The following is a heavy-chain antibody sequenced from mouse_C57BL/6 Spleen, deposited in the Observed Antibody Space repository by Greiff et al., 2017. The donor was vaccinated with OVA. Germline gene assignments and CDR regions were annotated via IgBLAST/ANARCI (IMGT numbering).Heavy chain of an antibody. CDR2: IYPRSGNT. J-gene: IGHJ3*01. CDR3: VPESSGYVGFAY. V-gene: IGHV1-81*01. D-gene: IGHD3-2*02. Sequence: QVQLQQSGAELARPGASVKLSCKASGYTFTSYGISWVKQRTGQGLEWIGEIYPRSGNTYYNEKFKGKATLTADKSSSTAYMELRSLTSEDSAVYFCVPESSGYVGFAYWGQGTLVTVSA. CDR1: GYTFTSYG.